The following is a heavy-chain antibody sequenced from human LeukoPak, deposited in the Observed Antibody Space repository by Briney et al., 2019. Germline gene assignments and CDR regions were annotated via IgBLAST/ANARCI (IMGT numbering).Heavy chain of an antibody. CDR3: GRQGYTAAYHFFDY. J-gene: IGHJ4*02. V-gene: IGHV4-4*07. CDR2: IYTTGTT. Sequence: PSETLSLTCTVSNASVNSYFWGWVRQPAGKGLEWLGRIYTTGTTYYNPSLKSRLTLSIETSKSQFPLTLRSATAADTAVYFCGRQGYTAAYHFFDYWSQGTLVTVSS. CDR1: NASVNSYF. D-gene: IGHD6-25*01.